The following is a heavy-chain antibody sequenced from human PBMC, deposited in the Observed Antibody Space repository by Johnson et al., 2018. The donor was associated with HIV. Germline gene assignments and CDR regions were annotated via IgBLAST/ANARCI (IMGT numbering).Heavy chain of an antibody. CDR2: IYSGGST. J-gene: IGHJ3*02. D-gene: IGHD5-18*01. CDR3: AAVDTVMVTGALDI. Sequence: VQLVESGGGVVKPGGSLRLSCAASGFTVSSNYMSWVRQAPGKGLEWVSVIYSGGSTYYADSVKGRFTISRDNSKNTLYLQMNSLRAEDTAVYYCAAVDTVMVTGALDIWGQGTMVTVSS. V-gene: IGHV3-53*01. CDR1: GFTVSSNY.